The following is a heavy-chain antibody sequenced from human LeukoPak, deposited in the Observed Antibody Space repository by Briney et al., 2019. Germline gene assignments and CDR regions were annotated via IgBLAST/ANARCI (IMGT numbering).Heavy chain of an antibody. J-gene: IGHJ4*02. CDR1: GYTFTSYG. D-gene: IGHD2-2*01. CDR2: ISAYNGNT. CDR3: ARGGPVYCSSTSCYYFDY. Sequence: ASVKVSCKASGYTFTSYGISWVRQAPGQGLEWMGWISAYNGNTNYAQKLQGRATMTTDTSTSTAYMELRSLRSDDTAVYYCARGGPVYCSSTSCYYFDYWGQGTLVTVSS. V-gene: IGHV1-18*01.